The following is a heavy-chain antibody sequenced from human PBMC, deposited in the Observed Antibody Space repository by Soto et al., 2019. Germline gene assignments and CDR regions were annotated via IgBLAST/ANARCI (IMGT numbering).Heavy chain of an antibody. J-gene: IGHJ4*02. CDR3: ARDMGHMGERIFVVVPAAMDY. CDR1: GFTFSSYS. V-gene: IGHV3-48*01. CDR2: ISSSSSTI. Sequence: GGSLRLSCAASGFTFSSYSMNWVRQAPGKGLEWVSYISSSSSTIYYADSVKGRFTISRDNAKNSLYLQMNSLRAEDTAVYYCARDMGHMGERIFVVVPAAMDYWAQGTLVTVSS. D-gene: IGHD2-2*01.